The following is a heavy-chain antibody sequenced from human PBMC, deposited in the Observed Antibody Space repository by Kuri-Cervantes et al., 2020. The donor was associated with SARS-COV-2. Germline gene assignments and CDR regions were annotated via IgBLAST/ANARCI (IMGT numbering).Heavy chain of an antibody. CDR1: GYTFTNND. CDR3: ARDAVLAAGYFDY. D-gene: IGHD6-13*01. CDR2: MNPDTGNA. V-gene: IGHV1-8*02. Sequence: ASVKVSCKASGYTFTNNDINWVRQASGQGLEWMGWMNPDTGNAGYAQKFQGRVTLTRITSISTAYMELSRLRSDDTAVYYCARDAVLAAGYFDYWGQGTLVTVSS. J-gene: IGHJ4*02.